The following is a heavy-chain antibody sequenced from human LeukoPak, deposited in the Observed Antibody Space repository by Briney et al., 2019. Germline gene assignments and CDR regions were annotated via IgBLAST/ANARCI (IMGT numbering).Heavy chain of an antibody. J-gene: IGHJ4*02. D-gene: IGHD3-3*01. V-gene: IGHV3-43*01. Sequence: GGSLRLSCAASGFTIDDYTMHWVRQAPGKGLEWVSLISWDGGSTYYADSGKGRFTISRDNSNNSLYLQMNSLRTEDTALYYCAKDKWRYDFWSALSGWGQGTLVTVSS. CDR2: ISWDGGST. CDR3: AKDKWRYDFWSALSG. CDR1: GFTIDDYT.